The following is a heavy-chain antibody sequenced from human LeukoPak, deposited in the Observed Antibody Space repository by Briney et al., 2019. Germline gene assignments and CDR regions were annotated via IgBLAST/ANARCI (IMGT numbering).Heavy chain of an antibody. Sequence: PGGSLRLSCAASGFTFSSYGMSWVRQAPGKGLEWVSAISGSGGSTYYADSVKGRFTISRDNSKNTLYLQMNSLRADDTAVYYCAKGGSSYSEMDYWGQGTLVTVSS. CDR3: AKGGSSYSEMDY. CDR2: ISGSGGST. D-gene: IGHD4-11*01. V-gene: IGHV3-23*01. J-gene: IGHJ4*02. CDR1: GFTFSSYG.